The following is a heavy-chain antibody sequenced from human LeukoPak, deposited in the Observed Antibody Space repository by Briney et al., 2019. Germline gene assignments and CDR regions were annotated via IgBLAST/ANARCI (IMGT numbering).Heavy chain of an antibody. CDR3: ARAEADYYYYGMDV. CDR1: GGSISSYY. J-gene: IGHJ6*02. D-gene: IGHD6-19*01. Sequence: SETLSLTCTVSGGSISSYYWSWIRQPPGKGLEWIGYIYYSGSTNYNPSLKSRVTISVDTSKNQFSLKLSSVTAADTAVHYCARAEADYYYYGMDVWGQGTTVTVSS. V-gene: IGHV4-59*01. CDR2: IYYSGST.